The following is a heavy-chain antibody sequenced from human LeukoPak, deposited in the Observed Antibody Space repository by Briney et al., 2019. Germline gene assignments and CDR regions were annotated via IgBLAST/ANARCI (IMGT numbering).Heavy chain of an antibody. J-gene: IGHJ4*02. Sequence: QSGGSLRLSCAASGFTFSSYSTNWVRQAPGKGLEWVAVISYDGSNKYYADSVKGRFTISRDNSKNTLYLQMNSLRAEDTAVYYCARFVGDDSSGYFDYWGQGTLVTVSS. CDR3: ARFVGDDSSGYFDY. CDR2: ISYDGSNK. D-gene: IGHD3-22*01. V-gene: IGHV3-30*03. CDR1: GFTFSSYS.